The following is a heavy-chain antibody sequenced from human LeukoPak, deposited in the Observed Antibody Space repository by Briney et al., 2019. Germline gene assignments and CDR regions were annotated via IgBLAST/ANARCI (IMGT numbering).Heavy chain of an antibody. D-gene: IGHD3-9*01. Sequence: SETLSLTCTVSGGSISSYYWSWIRQPAGKGLEWIGRIYTSGSTNYNPSLKSRVTMSVDTSKNQFSLKLSSVTAADTAVYYCARATSDYDILTGYYPGAPFDYWGQGTLVTVSS. CDR1: GGSISSYY. CDR2: IYTSGST. CDR3: ARATSDYDILTGYYPGAPFDY. J-gene: IGHJ4*02. V-gene: IGHV4-4*07.